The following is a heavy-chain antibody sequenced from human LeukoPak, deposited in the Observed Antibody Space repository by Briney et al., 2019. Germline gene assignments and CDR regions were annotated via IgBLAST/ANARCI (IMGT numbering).Heavy chain of an antibody. Sequence: ASVKVSCKASGYTFTSYYMHWVRQAPGQGLEWMGIINPSGGSTSYAQKFQGRVTMTRDTSISTAYMELSRLRSDDTAVYYCARTLYYYDSSGYYCLDYWGQGTLVTDSS. CDR2: INPSGGST. D-gene: IGHD3-22*01. CDR3: ARTLYYYDSSGYYCLDY. CDR1: GYTFTSYY. V-gene: IGHV1-46*01. J-gene: IGHJ4*02.